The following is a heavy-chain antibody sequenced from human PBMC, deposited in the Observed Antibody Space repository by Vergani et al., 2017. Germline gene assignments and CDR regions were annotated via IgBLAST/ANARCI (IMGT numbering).Heavy chain of an antibody. V-gene: IGHV4-61*02. J-gene: IGHJ4*02. Sequence: QMQLQESGPGLVKPSQTLSLTCSVSGGSISSGPYSWNWIRQPAGRGLEWIGRIYTSGSTDYNPSLQSRVTISVDTSKNQFSLKLSSVTAADTAVYYCARGGYSGYDPVDYWGQGTLVTVSS. CDR3: ARGGYSGYDPVDY. CDR2: IYTSGST. D-gene: IGHD5-12*01. CDR1: GGSISSGPYS.